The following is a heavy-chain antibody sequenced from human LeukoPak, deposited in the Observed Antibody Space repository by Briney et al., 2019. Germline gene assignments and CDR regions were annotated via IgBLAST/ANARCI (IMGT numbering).Heavy chain of an antibody. CDR2: IWYDGSNK. CDR3: AREYAATMIGRGAFDI. D-gene: IGHD3-22*01. Sequence: GGSLRLSCAVSGLTFSSSWMHWVRQAPGKGLEWVAVIWYDGSNKYYADSVKGRFTISRDNSKNTLYLQMNSLRAEDTAVYYCAREYAATMIGRGAFDIWGQGTMVTVSS. CDR1: GLTFSSSW. J-gene: IGHJ3*02. V-gene: IGHV3-33*08.